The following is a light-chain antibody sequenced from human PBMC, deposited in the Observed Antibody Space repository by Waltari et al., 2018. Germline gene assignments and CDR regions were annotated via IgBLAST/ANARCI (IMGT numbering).Light chain of an antibody. CDR1: QSVRRF. V-gene: IGKV3-20*01. Sequence: EIVLTQSPGTLSLSPGERATLPCRASQSVRRFFAWYQQKPGQAPRLLIYAASNRAAGIPDRFSGSGSGTDFSLTISRLELEDFAVYYCQHHVRLPATFGQGTKVEIK. CDR2: AAS. CDR3: QHHVRLPAT. J-gene: IGKJ1*01.